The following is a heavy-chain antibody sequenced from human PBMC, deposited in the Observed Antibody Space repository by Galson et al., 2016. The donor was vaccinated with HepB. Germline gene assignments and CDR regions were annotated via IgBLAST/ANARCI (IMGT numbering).Heavy chain of an antibody. J-gene: IGHJ4*02. CDR2: IHPRDSET. CDR1: GYTFTSYW. V-gene: IGHV5-51*01. CDR3: ARTSTPYLDY. Sequence: SGAEVKKPGESLTISCKGSGYTFTSYWIVWVRQMPGKGLEWMGIIHPRDSETRYSPSFQGQVTISADRSIRTAYLQWSSLKASDTAMYYCARTSTPYLDYWGQGTLVTVSS.